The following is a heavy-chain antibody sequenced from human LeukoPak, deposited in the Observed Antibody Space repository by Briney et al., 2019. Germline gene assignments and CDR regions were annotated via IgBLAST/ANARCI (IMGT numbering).Heavy chain of an antibody. CDR1: GGSISSGSYY. CDR3: ARDSRGSYYDFWSGYTTGNDAFDI. V-gene: IGHV4-61*02. Sequence: SETLSLTCTVSGGSISSGSYYWSWIRQPAGKGLEWIGRIYTSGSTNYNPSLKSRVTISVDTSKNQFSLKLSSVTAADTAVYYCARDSRGSYYDFWSGYTTGNDAFDIWGQGTMVTVSS. CDR2: IYTSGST. J-gene: IGHJ3*02. D-gene: IGHD3-3*01.